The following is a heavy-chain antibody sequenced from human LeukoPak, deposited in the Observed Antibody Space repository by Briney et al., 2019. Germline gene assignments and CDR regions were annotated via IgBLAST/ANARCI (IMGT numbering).Heavy chain of an antibody. CDR1: GYTFTSYA. CDR2: INAGNGNT. D-gene: IGHD3-9*01. Sequence: ASVKVSCKASGYTFTSYAMHWVRQAPGQRLEWMGWINAGNGNTKYSQKLQGRVTMTTDTSTSTAYMELRSLRSDDTAVYYCARDPPRYDILTGYYSPGAFDIWGQGTMVTVSS. J-gene: IGHJ3*02. CDR3: ARDPPRYDILTGYYSPGAFDI. V-gene: IGHV1-3*01.